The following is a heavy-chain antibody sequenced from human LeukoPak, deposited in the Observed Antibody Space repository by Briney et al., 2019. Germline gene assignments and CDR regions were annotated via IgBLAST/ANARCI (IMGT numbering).Heavy chain of an antibody. CDR3: ARVTGYFQH. CDR1: GYSISSGYY. Sequence: SETLSLTCTVSGYSISSGYYWGWIRQPPGKGLEWIGSIYHSGSTYYNPSLKSRVTISVDRSKNQFSLKLSSVTAADTAVYYCARVTGYFQHWGQGTLVTVSS. J-gene: IGHJ1*01. CDR2: IYHSGST. V-gene: IGHV4-38-2*02.